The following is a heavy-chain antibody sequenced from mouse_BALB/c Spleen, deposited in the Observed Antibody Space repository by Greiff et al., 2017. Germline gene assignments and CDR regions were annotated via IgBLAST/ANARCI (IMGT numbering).Heavy chain of an antibody. CDR2: INPNNGGT. CDR3: AREITTVVARGYAMDY. CDR1: GYTFTDYN. V-gene: IGHV1-18*01. J-gene: IGHJ4*01. D-gene: IGHD1-1*01. Sequence: VQLKQSGPELVKPGASVKIPCKASGYTFTDYNMDWVKQSHGKSLEWIGDINPNNGGTISNQKFKGKATLTVDKSSSTAYMELRSLTSDDTAVYYCAREITTVVARGYAMDYWGQGTSVTGSS.